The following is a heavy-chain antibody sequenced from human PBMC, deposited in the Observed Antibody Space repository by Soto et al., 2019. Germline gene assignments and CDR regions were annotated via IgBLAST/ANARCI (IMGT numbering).Heavy chain of an antibody. CDR2: IKEDGSEK. Sequence: EVLLVESGGGLVQPGGSLKVSCVASGFTFRTYWMNWVRQAPGKGLEWVANIKEDGSEKYYVDSVKGRFTISRDNAKNSLYLQMNSRRVEDTAVYYCARAGALWFGESYSDYWGQGALVTVSS. D-gene: IGHD3-10*01. CDR3: ARAGALWFGESYSDY. CDR1: GFTFRTYW. J-gene: IGHJ4*02. V-gene: IGHV3-7*04.